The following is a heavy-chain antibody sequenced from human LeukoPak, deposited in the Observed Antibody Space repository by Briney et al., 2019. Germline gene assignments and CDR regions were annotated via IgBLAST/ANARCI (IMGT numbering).Heavy chain of an antibody. V-gene: IGHV4-59*01. J-gene: IGHJ4*02. Sequence: SETLSLTCTVSGGSISSYYWSWIRQPPGKGLEWIGYIYYSGSTNYNPSLKSRVTISVDTSKNQFSLKLSSVTAADTAVYYCARGGVEMATMNFDYWGQGTLVTVSS. D-gene: IGHD5-24*01. CDR3: ARGGVEMATMNFDY. CDR2: IYYSGST. CDR1: GGSISSYY.